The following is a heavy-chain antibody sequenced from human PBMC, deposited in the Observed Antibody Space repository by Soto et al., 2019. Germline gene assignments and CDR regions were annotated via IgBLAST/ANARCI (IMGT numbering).Heavy chain of an antibody. CDR2: ISYDGSNK. CDR1: GCIFNTYG. J-gene: IGHJ4*02. D-gene: IGHD6-19*01. CDR3: AKDAGWLVRYAYHFDY. Sequence: PGGSLRLSCAASGCIFNTYGMHWVRQAPGKGLEWVAVISYDGSNKYYADSVKGRFTISRDNSKNTLYLQMNSLRAEDTAVYYCAKDAGWLVRYAYHFDYWGQGTLVTSPQ. V-gene: IGHV3-30*18.